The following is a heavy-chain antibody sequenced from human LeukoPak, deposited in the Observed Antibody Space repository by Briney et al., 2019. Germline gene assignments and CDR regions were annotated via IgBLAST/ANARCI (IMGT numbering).Heavy chain of an antibody. J-gene: IGHJ4*02. D-gene: IGHD3-22*01. CDR3: ARVSSSGYYFFDY. Sequence: GGSLRLSCAASGFTFSSYWMHWVRQAPGKGLVWVSRINSDGSSTSYADSVKGRFTISRDNAKNTLYLQMNSLRAEDTAVYYCARVSSSGYYFFDYWGQGTLVTVSS. V-gene: IGHV3-74*01. CDR2: INSDGSST. CDR1: GFTFSSYW.